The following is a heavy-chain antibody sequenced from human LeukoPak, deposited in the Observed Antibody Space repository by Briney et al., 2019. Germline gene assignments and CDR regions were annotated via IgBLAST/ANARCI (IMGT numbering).Heavy chain of an antibody. CDR1: RYTFSFYG. J-gene: IGHJ4*02. V-gene: IGHV1-18*01. CDR3: ARDVYAKVTSVTTVGY. D-gene: IGHD4-17*01. CDR2: NSVYNGNT. Sequence: GGAVKGSCQASRYTFSFYGFSWGRHAPRQGREWRGCNSVYNGNTRYAQNLQDRVTMTTDTSTNTAYMELRSLRSDDTAVYYCARDVYAKVTSVTTVGYWGQGTLVTVSS.